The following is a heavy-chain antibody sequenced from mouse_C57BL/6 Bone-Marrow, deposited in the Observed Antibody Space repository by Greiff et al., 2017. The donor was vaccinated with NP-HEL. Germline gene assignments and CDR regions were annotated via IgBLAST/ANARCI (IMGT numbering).Heavy chain of an antibody. CDR3: TRPVIDY. D-gene: IGHD1-1*01. J-gene: IGHJ2*01. V-gene: IGHV1-15*01. CDR2: IDPETGGT. CDR1: GYTFTDYE. Sequence: QVQLQQSGAELVRPGASVTLSCKASGYTFTDYEMHWVKQTPVHGLDWIGAIDPETGGTAYNQKFKGKAILTADKSSSTAYMELRSLTSEDSAVYYCTRPVIDYWGQGTTLTVSS.